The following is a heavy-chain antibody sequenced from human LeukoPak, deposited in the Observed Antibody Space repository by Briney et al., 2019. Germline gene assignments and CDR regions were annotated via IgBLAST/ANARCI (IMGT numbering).Heavy chain of an antibody. D-gene: IGHD3-3*01. CDR3: VKGGQNYDFWRFDY. CDR2: ISGSGGST. CDR1: GFRFSRYA. J-gene: IGHJ4*02. Sequence: GGSLRLSCGASGFRFSRYAMSWVRQAPGKGLEWVSSISGSGGSTYYTDSVKGRFAISRDNSKSTLYLQMNSLGTDDTALYYCVKGGQNYDFWRFDYWGQGTLVTASS. V-gene: IGHV3-23*01.